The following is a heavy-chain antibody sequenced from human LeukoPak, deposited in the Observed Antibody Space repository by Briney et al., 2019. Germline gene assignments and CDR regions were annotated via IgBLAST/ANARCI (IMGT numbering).Heavy chain of an antibody. D-gene: IGHD3-16*01. CDR1: GGSISSYY. J-gene: IGHJ4*02. CDR2: INHSGST. Sequence: SETLSLTCTVSGGSISSYYWSWIRQPPGKGLEWIGEINHSGSTNYNPSLKSRVTISVDKSKNQFSLKLSSVTAADTAVYYCASFGGHKFDYWGQGTLVTVSS. CDR3: ASFGGHKFDY. V-gene: IGHV4-34*01.